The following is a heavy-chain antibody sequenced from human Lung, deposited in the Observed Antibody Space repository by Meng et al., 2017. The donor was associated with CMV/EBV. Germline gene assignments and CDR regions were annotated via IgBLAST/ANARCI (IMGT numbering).Heavy chain of an antibody. D-gene: IGHD2-21*01. CDR2: FYYRGNS. J-gene: IGHJ4*02. Sequence: QWQWGGSGPGLVKPSETLSLTCPVPGGSINSYYWSWIRQPPGQGLEWLGYFYYRGNSNYNPSLKSRVTISVDTSKNLFSLNLTSVTAADAALYYCARGSYLAVEGWGLGTLVTVSS. CDR3: ARGSYLAVEG. V-gene: IGHV4-59*01. CDR1: GGSINSYY.